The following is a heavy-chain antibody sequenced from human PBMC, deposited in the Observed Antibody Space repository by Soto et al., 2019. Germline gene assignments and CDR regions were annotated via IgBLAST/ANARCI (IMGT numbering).Heavy chain of an antibody. D-gene: IGHD5-18*01. CDR1: RGTCSSYA. Sequence: QVQLVQSGAEGKKPGSSVKVSCKASRGTCSSYAISWVRQPPRQGLEGKGGIIPIFGTAHYAQKFQGRVTITADTSTSTAYMELSSLSSEDTAVYYCVSGRIQQRRDIDYWGQGTLVTVSS. J-gene: IGHJ4*02. CDR2: IIPIFGTA. V-gene: IGHV1-69*06. CDR3: VSGRIQQRRDIDY.